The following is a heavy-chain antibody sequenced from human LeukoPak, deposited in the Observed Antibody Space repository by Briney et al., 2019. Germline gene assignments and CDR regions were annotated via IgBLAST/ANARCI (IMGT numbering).Heavy chain of an antibody. CDR3: AKAKYHKPPYYFGY. Sequence: GGSLRLSCAASGFTFSSFWMSWVRQAPGKGLEWVANIRQGGNEKYYVDSVEGRFTISRDNAKNSLYLQMNSLRAEDTAVYYCAKAKYHKPPYYFGYWGQGTLVTVSS. D-gene: IGHD6-6*01. CDR1: GFTFSSFW. J-gene: IGHJ4*02. CDR2: IRQGGNEK. V-gene: IGHV3-7*03.